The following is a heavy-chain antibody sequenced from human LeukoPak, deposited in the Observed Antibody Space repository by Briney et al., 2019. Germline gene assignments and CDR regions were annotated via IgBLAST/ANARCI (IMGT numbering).Heavy chain of an antibody. D-gene: IGHD4-23*01. CDR3: ARGDYGGNSVPIDY. CDR2: INTNTGNP. J-gene: IGHJ4*02. CDR1: GYTFTSYA. V-gene: IGHV7-4-1*02. Sequence: ASVKVSCKASGYTFTSYAMNWVRQAPGQGLEWMGWINTNTGNPTYAQGFTGRFVFSLDTSVSTAYLQISSLKAEDTAVYYCARGDYGGNSVPIDYWGQGTLVTVSS.